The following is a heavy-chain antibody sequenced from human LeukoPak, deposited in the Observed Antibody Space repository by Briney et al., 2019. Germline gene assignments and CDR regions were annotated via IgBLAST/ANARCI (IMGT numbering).Heavy chain of an antibody. D-gene: IGHD3-10*01. Sequence: SETLSLTCTVSGGSISSFSWSWIRQAPGKGLECMGYIDYSRSTNYNPSHKSRVTMSVDTSKNQFSLNLSSVTAADTAVYYCARRFGTRFDNWGQGTLVTVSS. CDR3: ARRFGTRFDN. CDR2: IDYSRST. J-gene: IGHJ4*02. V-gene: IGHV4-59*08. CDR1: GGSISSFS.